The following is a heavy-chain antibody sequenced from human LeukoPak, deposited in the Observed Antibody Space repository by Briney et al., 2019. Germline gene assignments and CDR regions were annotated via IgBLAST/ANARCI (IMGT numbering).Heavy chain of an antibody. CDR1: GGSISSYY. CDR2: INHSGST. CDR3: ARGGPDIVVVVAAKDYYYGMDV. V-gene: IGHV4-34*01. Sequence: PSETLSLTCTVSGGSISSYYWSWIRQPPGKGLEWIGEINHSGSTNYNPSLKSRVTISVDTSKNQFSLKLSSVTAADTAVYYCARGGPDIVVVVAAKDYYYGMDVWGQGTTVTVSS. D-gene: IGHD2-15*01. J-gene: IGHJ6*02.